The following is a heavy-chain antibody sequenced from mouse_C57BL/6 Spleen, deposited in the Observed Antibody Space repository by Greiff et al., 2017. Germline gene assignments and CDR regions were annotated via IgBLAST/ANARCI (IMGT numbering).Heavy chain of an antibody. CDR2: IDPETGGT. J-gene: IGHJ2*01. CDR3: TPYGYEDGG. Sequence: QVQLQQSGAELVRPGASVTLSCKASGYTFTDYEMHWVKQTPVHGLEWIGAIDPETGGTAYNQKFKGKAILTADKSSSTAYMELRSLTSEDSAVYYCTPYGYEDGGWGQGTTLTVSS. D-gene: IGHD2-2*01. V-gene: IGHV1-15*01. CDR1: GYTFTDYE.